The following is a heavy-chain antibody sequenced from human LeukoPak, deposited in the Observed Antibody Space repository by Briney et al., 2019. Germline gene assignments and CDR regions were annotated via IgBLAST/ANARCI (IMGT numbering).Heavy chain of an antibody. V-gene: IGHV1-69*05. D-gene: IGHD5-24*01. CDR3: ARGIPRDGYNYLPDY. Sequence: SVKVSCKASGGTFSSYAISWVRQAPGQGLEWMGGIIPIFGTANYAQKFQGRVTITTDESTSTAYMELSSLRSEDTAVYYCARGIPRDGYNYLPDYWGQGTLVTVSS. J-gene: IGHJ4*02. CDR1: GGTFSSYA. CDR2: IIPIFGTA.